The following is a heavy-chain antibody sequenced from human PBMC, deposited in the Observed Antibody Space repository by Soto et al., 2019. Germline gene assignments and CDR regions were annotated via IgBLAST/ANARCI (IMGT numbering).Heavy chain of an antibody. CDR3: AKDLVQFGGPYYFDY. Sequence: EVQLLESGGGLVQPGGSLRLSCAASGFTFSSYAMSWVRQAPGKGLEWVSAISGSGGSTYYADSVKGRFTISSDNPKNTLYLQMNSLRAEDTAVYYCAKDLVQFGGPYYFDYWGQGTLVTVSS. CDR2: ISGSGGST. D-gene: IGHD3-10*01. CDR1: GFTFSSYA. V-gene: IGHV3-23*01. J-gene: IGHJ4*02.